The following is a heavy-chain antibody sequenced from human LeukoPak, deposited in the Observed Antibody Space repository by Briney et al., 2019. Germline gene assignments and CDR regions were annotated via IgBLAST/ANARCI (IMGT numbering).Heavy chain of an antibody. CDR1: GGSFSGYY. D-gene: IGHD2-15*01. Sequence: PSETLSLTCAVYGGSFSGYYWSWIRQPPGKGLEWIGEINHSGSTNYNPSLKSRVTISVDTSKSQFSLKLSSVTAADTAVYYCARAKALGYCSGGSCYPRGFDPWGQGTLVTVSS. J-gene: IGHJ5*02. CDR2: INHSGST. V-gene: IGHV4-34*01. CDR3: ARAKALGYCSGGSCYPRGFDP.